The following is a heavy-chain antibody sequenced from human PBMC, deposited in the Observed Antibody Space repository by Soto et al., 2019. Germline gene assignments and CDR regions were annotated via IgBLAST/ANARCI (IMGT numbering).Heavy chain of an antibody. V-gene: IGHV1-69*13. CDR3: ARVTLRYYYDSSGWYFDS. Sequence: ASVKVSCKASGGTFSSYAISWVRQAPGQGLEWVGGIIHIFGTANYAQKFQGRVTITADESTSTAYMELTSLRSEDTAVYYCARVTLRYYYDSSGWYFDSWGQGTLVTVSS. J-gene: IGHJ4*02. D-gene: IGHD3-22*01. CDR1: GGTFSSYA. CDR2: IIHIFGTA.